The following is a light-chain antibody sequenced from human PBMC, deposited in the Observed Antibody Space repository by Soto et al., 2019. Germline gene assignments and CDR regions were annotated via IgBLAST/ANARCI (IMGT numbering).Light chain of an antibody. Sequence: QSALTQPPSASGTPGQRVTIYCSGSSSNIGSNTVNWYQQLPGTAPKLLIYSNNQRPSGVPDRFSGSKSGTSASLAISGLQSEYEAHYYCAAWDDSLNAYYVFGTGTKVTAL. J-gene: IGLJ1*01. V-gene: IGLV1-44*01. CDR1: SSNIGSNT. CDR3: AAWDDSLNAYYV. CDR2: SNN.